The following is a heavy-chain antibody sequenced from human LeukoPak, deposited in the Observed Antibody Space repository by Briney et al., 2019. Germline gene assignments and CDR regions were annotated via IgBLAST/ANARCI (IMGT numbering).Heavy chain of an antibody. Sequence: GESLKISCKGSGYSFTSYWIGWVRQMPGKGLEWMGIIYPGDSDTRYSPSFQGQVTISADKSISTAYLQWSSLKASDTAMYYCARGGRRYSSSWYYYYYYMDVWGKGTTVTVSS. J-gene: IGHJ6*03. CDR3: ARGGRRYSSSWYYYYYYMDV. CDR2: IYPGDSDT. V-gene: IGHV5-51*01. D-gene: IGHD6-13*01. CDR1: GYSFTSYW.